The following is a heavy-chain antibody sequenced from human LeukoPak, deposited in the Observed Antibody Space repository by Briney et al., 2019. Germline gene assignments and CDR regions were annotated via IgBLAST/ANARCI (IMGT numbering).Heavy chain of an antibody. J-gene: IGHJ4*02. CDR1: AHSFTDYY. CDR3: ARLLSGYDYFAMVYFDY. D-gene: IGHD5-12*01. CDR2: INPKSGGT. V-gene: IGHV1-2*02. Sequence: GASVKVSCQASAHSFTDYYMHWVRQAPGQGLEWMGWINPKSGGTNYAQQFQGRVTMTRDTSIGTAYMELTRLTSDDTAVYYCARLLSGYDYFAMVYFDYWGQGTLVTVSS.